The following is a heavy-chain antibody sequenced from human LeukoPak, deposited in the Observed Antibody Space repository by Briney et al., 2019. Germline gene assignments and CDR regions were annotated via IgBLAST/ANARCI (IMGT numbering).Heavy chain of an antibody. J-gene: IGHJ4*02. V-gene: IGHV3-23*01. D-gene: IGHD3-22*01. Sequence: GGSLRLSCVASGFTFRDFSMSWVRQAPGKGLEWVSTVSGGGGSTYYADSVKGRFTISRDNSQNTLYLQMNSLRAEDTAVYYCAKGRSTMIVVAIDYWGQGTLVTVSS. CDR1: GFTFRDFS. CDR3: AKGRSTMIVVAIDY. CDR2: VSGGGGST.